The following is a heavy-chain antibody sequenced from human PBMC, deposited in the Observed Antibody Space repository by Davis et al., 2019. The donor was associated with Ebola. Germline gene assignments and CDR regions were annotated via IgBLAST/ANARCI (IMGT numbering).Heavy chain of an antibody. Sequence: GESLKISCAASGFTFSSYSMNWVRQAPGKGLEWVSSISSSSSYIYYADSVKGRFTISRDNAKNSLYLQMNSLRAEDTAVYYCARDLTVYCSSTSCYNYYYYGMDVWGQGTTVTVSS. CDR1: GFTFSSYS. J-gene: IGHJ6*02. CDR2: ISSSSSYI. CDR3: ARDLTVYCSSTSCYNYYYYGMDV. V-gene: IGHV3-21*01. D-gene: IGHD2-2*02.